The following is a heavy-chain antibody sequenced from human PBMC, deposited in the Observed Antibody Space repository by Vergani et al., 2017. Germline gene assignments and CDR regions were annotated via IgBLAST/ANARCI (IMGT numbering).Heavy chain of an antibody. CDR3: ARVGTSSNRDYFDY. V-gene: IGHV1-2*02. CDR2: INPNSGGT. CDR1: GYTFTDYF. Sequence: QVQLVQSGAEVKKPGASVKVSCKASGYTFTDYFMHWVRQAPGQGLGWMGWINPNSGGTNYAQKFQGRVTMTRDTSISTAYMELSNLRSADTAVYYCARVGTSSNRDYFDYWGQGALVTVSS. D-gene: IGHD2-2*01. J-gene: IGHJ4*02.